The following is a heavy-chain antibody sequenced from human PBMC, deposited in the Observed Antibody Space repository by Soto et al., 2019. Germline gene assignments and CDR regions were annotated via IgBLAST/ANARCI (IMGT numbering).Heavy chain of an antibody. D-gene: IGHD4-17*01. J-gene: IGHJ3*02. Sequence: EVQLVESGGGLVQPGRSLRLSCAASGFTFDDYAMHWVRQAPGKGPEWVSGITWNSGSRGYAESVRGRFTISRDNAKSSLYLQMNSLRAEDTAVYYCAKSKWDLEILKTTVTTFWGPFHIWGQGTLVTVSS. CDR2: ITWNSGSR. CDR3: AKSKWDLEILKTTVTTFWGPFHI. CDR1: GFTFDDYA. V-gene: IGHV3-9*01.